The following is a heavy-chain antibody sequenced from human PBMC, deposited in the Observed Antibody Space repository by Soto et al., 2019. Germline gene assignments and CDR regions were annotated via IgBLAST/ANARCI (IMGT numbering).Heavy chain of an antibody. V-gene: IGHV3-21*01. CDR3: ARHPSAMVRGVIITPWFDP. CDR1: GSTFGRYA. Sequence: GGSLRLSCAASGSTFGRYAMNWVRQAPGKGLEWVSSISSSSSYIYYADSVKGRFTISRDNAKNSLYLQMNSLRAEDTAVYYCARHPSAMVRGVIITPWFDPWGQGT. D-gene: IGHD3-10*01. J-gene: IGHJ5*02. CDR2: ISSSSSYI.